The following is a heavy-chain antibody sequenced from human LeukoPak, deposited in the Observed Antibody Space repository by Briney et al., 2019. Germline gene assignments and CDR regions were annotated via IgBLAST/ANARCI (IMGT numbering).Heavy chain of an antibody. CDR1: GFTFSSYW. J-gene: IGHJ4*02. CDR3: ARGRPHGNDY. Sequence: GGSLRLSCAASGFTFSSYWMNWVRQAPGKGLVWASRIASDGSSTTYADSVKGRFSISRDNAKNTLYLQMNCLRVEDTAVYYCARGRPHGNDYWGQGTLVTVSS. D-gene: IGHD4-23*01. V-gene: IGHV3-74*01. CDR2: IASDGSST.